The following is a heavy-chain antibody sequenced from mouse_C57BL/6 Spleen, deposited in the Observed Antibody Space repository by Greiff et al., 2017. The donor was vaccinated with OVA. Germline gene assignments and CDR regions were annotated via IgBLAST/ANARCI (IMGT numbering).Heavy chain of an antibody. V-gene: IGHV1-76*01. Sequence: VQLQQSGAELVRPGASVKLSCKASGYTFTDYYINWVKQRPGQGLEWIARIYPGSGNTYYNEKFKGKATLTAEKSSSTAYMQLSSLTSEDSAVYFCAREYYGSSPYFEVWGTGTTVTVSS. D-gene: IGHD1-1*01. J-gene: IGHJ1*03. CDR3: AREYYGSSPYFEV. CDR2: IYPGSGNT. CDR1: GYTFTDYY.